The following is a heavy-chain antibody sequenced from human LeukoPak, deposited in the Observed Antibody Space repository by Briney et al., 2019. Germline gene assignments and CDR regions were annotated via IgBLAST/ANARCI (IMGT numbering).Heavy chain of an antibody. CDR1: GGTFSSYA. D-gene: IGHD4-17*01. J-gene: IGHJ4*02. V-gene: IGHV1-69*06. CDR3: ARAHYGDYVLVDY. Sequence: SVKASCKASGGTFSSYAISWVRQAPGQGLEWMGGIIPIFGTANYAQKFQGRVTITADKSTSTAYMELSSLRSEDTAVYYCARAHYGDYVLVDYWGQGTLVTVSS. CDR2: IIPIFGTA.